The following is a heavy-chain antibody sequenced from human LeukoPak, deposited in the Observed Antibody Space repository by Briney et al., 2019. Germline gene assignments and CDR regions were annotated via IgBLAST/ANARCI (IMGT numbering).Heavy chain of an antibody. D-gene: IGHD4-23*01. CDR2: IYYSGNT. CDR1: GDSISTSNSY. J-gene: IGHJ4*02. CDR3: ARDTAYGGIDY. Sequence: SETLSLTCTVSGDSISTSNSYWGWIRQPPGKGLEWIGSIYYSGNTYYNPSLKSRVTISVDTSKNQFSLKLSSVTAADTAVYYCARDTAYGGIDYWGQGTLVTVSS. V-gene: IGHV4-39*07.